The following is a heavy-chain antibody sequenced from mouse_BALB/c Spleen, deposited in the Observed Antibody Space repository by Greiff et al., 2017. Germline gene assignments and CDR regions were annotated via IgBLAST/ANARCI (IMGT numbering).Heavy chain of an antibody. CDR1: GYTFSSYW. D-gene: IGHD1-2*01. CDR2: ILPGSGST. J-gene: IGHJ4*01. CDR3: ARGYYGYNYAMDY. V-gene: IGHV1-9*01. Sequence: QVQLQQSGAELMKPGASVKISCKATGYTFSSYWIEWVKQRPGHGLEWIGEILPGSGSTNYNEKFKGKATFTADTSSNTAYMQLSSLTSEDSAVYYCARGYYGYNYAMDYWGQGTSVTVSS.